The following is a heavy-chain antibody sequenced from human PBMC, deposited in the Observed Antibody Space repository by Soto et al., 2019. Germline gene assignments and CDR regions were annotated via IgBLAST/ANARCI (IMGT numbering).Heavy chain of an antibody. D-gene: IGHD1-1*01. V-gene: IGHV3-53*01. CDR2: RYDVDGS. CDR1: GLTISGKKY. CDR3: ATWHEREHAYDV. J-gene: IGHJ3*01. Sequence: VQLVESGGGLIQPGESLRLYCSAFGLTISGKKYVAWVRQAPGKGLGWVSGRYDVDGSFYADSMRGRFTTASDSSKTTVYLQMNDLRPDDTAVYYCATWHEREHAYDVWGQGTPVTVSS.